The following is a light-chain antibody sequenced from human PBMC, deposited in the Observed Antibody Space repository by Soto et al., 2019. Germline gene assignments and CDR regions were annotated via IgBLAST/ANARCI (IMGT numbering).Light chain of an antibody. Sequence: EIVMTQSPATLSVSPGERATLSCRASQSVSSYLAWYQHKPGQAPRLLIYGASTRATGIAARFSGSGSGTEFTLPISSLQSEDFAVYYCQQYNAGPLIFGGGTKGEIK. J-gene: IGKJ4*01. CDR1: QSVSSY. CDR2: GAS. V-gene: IGKV3-15*01. CDR3: QQYNAGPLI.